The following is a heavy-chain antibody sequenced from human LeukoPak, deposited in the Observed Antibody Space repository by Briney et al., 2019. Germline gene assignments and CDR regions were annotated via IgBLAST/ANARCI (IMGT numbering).Heavy chain of an antibody. D-gene: IGHD6-13*01. CDR1: GGSISSGNYY. J-gene: IGHJ4*02. Sequence: SETLSLTCTVSGGSISSGNYYWAWIRQPPGKGLEWIGSIYYSGSTYYKPSLKSRVTMSVDTSKNQFSLKLSSVTAADTAVYYCARDRQQLVRGDHFDYWGQGTLVTVSS. CDR3: ARDRQQLVRGDHFDY. CDR2: IYYSGST. V-gene: IGHV4-39*07.